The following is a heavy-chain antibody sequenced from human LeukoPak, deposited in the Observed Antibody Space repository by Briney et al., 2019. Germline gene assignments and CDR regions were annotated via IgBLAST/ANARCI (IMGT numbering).Heavy chain of an antibody. D-gene: IGHD2/OR15-2a*01. V-gene: IGHV4-31*03. CDR2: IYYSGST. J-gene: IGHJ6*02. CDR1: GGSISGGGYC. CDR3: ARAFSESGVHYYYYGMDV. Sequence: PSQTLSLTCTVSGGSISGGGYCWTWIRQHPGKGLEWIGYIYYSGSTYYNPSLKSRVTISVDTSKNQFSLKLSSVTAADTAVYYCARAFSESGVHYYYYGMDVWGQGTTVTVAS.